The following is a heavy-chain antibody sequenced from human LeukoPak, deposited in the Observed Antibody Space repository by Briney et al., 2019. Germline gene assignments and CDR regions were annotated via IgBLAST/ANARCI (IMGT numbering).Heavy chain of an antibody. J-gene: IGHJ4*02. CDR3: ARFPYFEGFDY. CDR2: IYYSGST. Sequence: PSETLSLTCTVSGGSISSYYWSWIRQPPGKGLEWIGYIYYSGSTNYNPSLKSRVTISVDTSKNQFSLKLRSVTAADTAVYFCARFPYFEGFDYWGQGTQVIVSS. CDR1: GGSISSYY. V-gene: IGHV4-59*12. D-gene: IGHD3-9*01.